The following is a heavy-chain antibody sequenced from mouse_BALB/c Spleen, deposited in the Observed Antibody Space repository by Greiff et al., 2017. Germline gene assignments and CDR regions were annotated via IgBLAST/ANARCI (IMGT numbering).Heavy chain of an antibody. CDR2: IYPGDGST. CDR3: AREDYYGSEGDFDY. J-gene: IGHJ2*01. Sequence: QVQLQQSGPELVKPGASVKMSCKASGYTFTSYYIHWVKQRPGQGLEWIGWIYPGDGSTKYNEKFKGKTTLTADKSSSTAYMLLSSLTSEDSAIYFCAREDYYGSEGDFDYWGQGTNLTVSS. V-gene: IGHV1S56*01. CDR1: GYTFTSYY. D-gene: IGHD1-1*01.